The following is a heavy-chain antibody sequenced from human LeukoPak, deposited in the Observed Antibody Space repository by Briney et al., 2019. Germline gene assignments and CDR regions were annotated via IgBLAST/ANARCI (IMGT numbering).Heavy chain of an antibody. CDR2: IYYSGST. CDR1: GGSISSYY. D-gene: IGHD1-26*01. Sequence: PETLSLTCTVSGGSISSYYWSWIRQPPGKGLEWVGYIYYSGSTNYNPSLKSRVTISVDTSKNQFSLKLSSVTAADTAVYYCARARGAADYYYYYYMDVWGKGTTVTVSS. J-gene: IGHJ6*03. CDR3: ARARGAADYYYYYYMDV. V-gene: IGHV4-59*01.